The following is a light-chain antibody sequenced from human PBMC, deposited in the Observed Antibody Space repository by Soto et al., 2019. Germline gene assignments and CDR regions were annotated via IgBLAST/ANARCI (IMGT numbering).Light chain of an antibody. CDR1: SSDVGGYNY. CDR2: DVS. CDR3: NSYTTSSTLV. Sequence: QSALTQPASVSGSPGQSITISCTGTSSDVGGYNYVSWYQQHPGKAPKLMIYDVSKRPSGVSNRFSGSKSGNTASLTISGLQDEDEADYYCNSYTTSSTLVFGGGTKLTVL. V-gene: IGLV2-14*01. J-gene: IGLJ3*02.